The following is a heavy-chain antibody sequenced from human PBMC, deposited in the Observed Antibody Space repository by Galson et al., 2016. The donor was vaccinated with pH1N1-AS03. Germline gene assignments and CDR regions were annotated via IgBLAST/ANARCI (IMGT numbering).Heavy chain of an antibody. CDR1: GFTFSDFD. D-gene: IGHD6-25*01. CDR3: ARDPHGLYV. Sequence: SLRLSCAASGFTFSDFDMHWVRQVSRKGLEWVSGIGSAGDTYYAASVKGRFTISRENDTNYLYLQMSSVTAGDTAVYYCARDPHGLYVWGQGTAVTVSS. J-gene: IGHJ6*02. V-gene: IGHV3-13*01. CDR2: IGSAGDT.